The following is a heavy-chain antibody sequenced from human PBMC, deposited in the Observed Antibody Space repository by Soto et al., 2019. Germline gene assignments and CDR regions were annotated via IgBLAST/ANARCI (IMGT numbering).Heavy chain of an antibody. CDR1: GGSISSYY. J-gene: IGHJ4*02. V-gene: IGHV4-59*08. D-gene: IGHD1-1*01. Sequence: PSETLSLTCTVSGGSISSYYWSWIRQPPGKGLEWIGYIYYSGSTNYNPSLKSRVTISVDTSKNQFSLKLSSVTAADTAVYYCARADHTSAGMYYFDYWGQGTLVTVSS. CDR2: IYYSGST. CDR3: ARADHTSAGMYYFDY.